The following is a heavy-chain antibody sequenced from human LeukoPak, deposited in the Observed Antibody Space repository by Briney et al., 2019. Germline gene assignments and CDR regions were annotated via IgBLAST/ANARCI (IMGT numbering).Heavy chain of an antibody. CDR2: ISYDGSNK. CDR1: GFTFSSYA. CDR3: ARDRRRYGSGSPFDY. Sequence: GGSLRLSCAASGFTFSSYAMHSVRQAPGKGLEWVAVISYDGSNKYYADSVKGRFTISRDNSKNTLYLQMNSLRAEDTAVYYCARDRRRYGSGSPFDYWGQGTLVTVSS. V-gene: IGHV3-30*04. J-gene: IGHJ4*02. D-gene: IGHD3-10*01.